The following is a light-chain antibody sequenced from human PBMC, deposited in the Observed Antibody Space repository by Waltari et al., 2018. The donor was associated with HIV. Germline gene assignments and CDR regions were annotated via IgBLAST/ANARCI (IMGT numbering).Light chain of an antibody. CDR2: DAS. CDR1: QSVSSY. Sequence: EIVLTKSPATLSLSPGESATRSCRASQSVSSYLAWYQQKPGQAPRLLIYDASNRATGIPARFSGSGSGTDFTLTISSLEPEDFAIYYCQQRSNWPFMYTFGQGTKLEIK. J-gene: IGKJ2*01. V-gene: IGKV3-11*01. CDR3: QQRSNWPFMYT.